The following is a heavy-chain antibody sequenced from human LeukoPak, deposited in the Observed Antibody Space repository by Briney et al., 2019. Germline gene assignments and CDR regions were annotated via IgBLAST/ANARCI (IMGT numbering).Heavy chain of an antibody. V-gene: IGHV1-46*01. CDR3: ARASPYYYDSSGYYYGY. CDR2: INPSGGST. Sequence: GASVKVSCKASGYTFTSYYMHWVRQAPGQGLEWMGIINPSGGSTSYAQKFQGRVTMTRDMSTSTVYMELSSLRSEDTAVYYCARASPYYYDSSGYYYGYWGQGTLVTVSS. D-gene: IGHD3-22*01. J-gene: IGHJ4*02. CDR1: GYTFTSYY.